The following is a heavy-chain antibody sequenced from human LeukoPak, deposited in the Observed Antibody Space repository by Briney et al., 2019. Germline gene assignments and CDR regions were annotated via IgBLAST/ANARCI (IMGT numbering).Heavy chain of an antibody. CDR1: GGSISSYY. Sequence: SETLSLTCTVSGGSISSYYWSWIRQPPGKGLEWIGYIYYSGGTNYNPSLKSRVTISVDTSKNQFSLKLSSVTAADTAVYYCARHAGYSSSWYYFDYWGQGTLVTVSS. CDR2: IYYSGGT. J-gene: IGHJ4*02. V-gene: IGHV4-59*08. CDR3: ARHAGYSSSWYYFDY. D-gene: IGHD6-13*01.